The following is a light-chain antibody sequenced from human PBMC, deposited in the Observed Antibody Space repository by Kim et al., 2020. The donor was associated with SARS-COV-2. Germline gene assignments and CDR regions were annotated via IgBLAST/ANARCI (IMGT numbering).Light chain of an antibody. CDR2: QAN. CDR3: QAYDCSTVV. Sequence: SYELTQPPSVSVSPGQTASITCSGGTSDDKYDCWYQQKPAHSLVLVIYQANKRPSGISEGFSGSKSGYTAFLTISQTPAMDDTVYYCQAYDCSTVVFGGG. J-gene: IGLJ2*01. CDR1: TSDDKY. V-gene: IGLV3-1*01.